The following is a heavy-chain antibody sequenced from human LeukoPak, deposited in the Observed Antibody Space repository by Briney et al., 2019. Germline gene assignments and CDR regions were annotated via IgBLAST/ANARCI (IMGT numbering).Heavy chain of an antibody. CDR1: GFTVSSNY. Sequence: GGSLRLSCAASGFTVSSNYMSWVRQAPGKGLEWVSSISSSSSYIYYADSVKGRFTISRDNAKNSLYLQMNSLRAEDTAVYYCARDPYYDFWSGYYTYYYYYMDVWGKGTTVTVSS. D-gene: IGHD3-3*01. CDR2: ISSSSSYI. J-gene: IGHJ6*03. V-gene: IGHV3-21*01. CDR3: ARDPYYDFWSGYYTYYYYYMDV.